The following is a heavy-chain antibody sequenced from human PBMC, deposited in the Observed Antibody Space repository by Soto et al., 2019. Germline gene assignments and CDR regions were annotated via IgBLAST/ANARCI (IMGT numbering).Heavy chain of an antibody. CDR2: IYWDDDK. D-gene: IGHD6-19*01. V-gene: IGHV2-5*02. J-gene: IGHJ5*02. CDR1: GFSLSTRGVG. CDR3: AYSGVVAGEDWFDP. Sequence: QITLKESGRTLVKPTQTLTLACTFSGFSLSTRGVGVGWIRQPPGKALEWLALIYWDDDKRYSPSLKSRLTITKDTPKNQVVLTMTNMDPLDTATYYCAYSGVVAGEDWFDPWGQGTLVTVSS.